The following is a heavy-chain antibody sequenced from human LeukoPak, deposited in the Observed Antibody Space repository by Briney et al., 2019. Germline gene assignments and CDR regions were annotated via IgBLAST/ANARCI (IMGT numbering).Heavy chain of an antibody. CDR2: IYYSGST. J-gene: IGHJ4*02. CDR3: ARGRLRFPFDY. D-gene: IGHD4-17*01. CDR1: GGSISSGDYY. V-gene: IGHV4-30-4*01. Sequence: PSETLSLTCTVSGGSISSGDYYWSWIRQPPGKGLEWIGYIYYSGSTYYNPSLKSRVTISVDTSKNQFSLKLSSVTAADTAVYYCARGRLRFPFDYWGQGTLVTVSS.